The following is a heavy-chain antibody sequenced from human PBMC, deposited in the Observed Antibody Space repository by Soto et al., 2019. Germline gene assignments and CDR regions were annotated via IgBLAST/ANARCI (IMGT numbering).Heavy chain of an antibody. D-gene: IGHD3-22*01. J-gene: IGHJ3*02. CDR2: IYYSGST. Sequence: SETLSLTCTVSGGSISSGDYYWSWIRQPPGKGLEWIGYIYYSGSTYYNPSLKSRVTISVDTSKNQFSLKLSSVTAADTAVYYCAREWRKRGGYSPYDAFDIWGQGTMVTVSS. CDR1: GGSISSGDYY. CDR3: AREWRKRGGYSPYDAFDI. V-gene: IGHV4-30-4*01.